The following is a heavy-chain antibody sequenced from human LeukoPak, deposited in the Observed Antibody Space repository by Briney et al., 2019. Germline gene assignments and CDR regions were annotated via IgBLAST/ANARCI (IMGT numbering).Heavy chain of an antibody. Sequence: VASVKVSCKASGYTFTGYYMHWVRQAPGQGLEWMGIINPSGGSTSYAQKFQGRVTMTRDTSTSTVYMELSGLRSEDTAVYYCARARIAAAGKVPPRSNWFDPWGQGTLVTVSS. D-gene: IGHD6-13*01. J-gene: IGHJ5*02. CDR2: INPSGGST. CDR3: ARARIAAAGKVPPRSNWFDP. CDR1: GYTFTGYY. V-gene: IGHV1-46*01.